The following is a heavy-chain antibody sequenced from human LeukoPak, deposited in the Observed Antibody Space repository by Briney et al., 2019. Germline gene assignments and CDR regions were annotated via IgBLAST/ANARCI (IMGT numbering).Heavy chain of an antibody. V-gene: IGHV3-23*01. D-gene: IGHD2-15*01. CDR2: ISGTGGTT. J-gene: IGHJ6*03. CDR3: AKNGDRGAYCSGGSCYPYYYYYMDV. CDR1: GFTFSSYG. Sequence: GGSLRLSCAASGFTFSSYGMSWVRQAPGKGLEWVSAISGTGGTTYYADSVKGRFTISRDNSKNTLYLQMNSLRAEDTAVYYCAKNGDRGAYCSGGSCYPYYYYYMDVWGKGTTVTISS.